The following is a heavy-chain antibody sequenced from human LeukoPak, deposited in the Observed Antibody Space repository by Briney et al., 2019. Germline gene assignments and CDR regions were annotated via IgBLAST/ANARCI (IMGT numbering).Heavy chain of an antibody. V-gene: IGHV3-23*01. Sequence: PGGSLRLSCAASGFTFSSYAMSWVRQAPGKGLEWVSAISGSGGSTYYADSVKGRFTISRDNSKNTLYLQMNSLRAEDTAVYYCAKDPFLGFLGELSLFEDSFDYWGQGTLVTVSS. CDR1: GFTFSSYA. D-gene: IGHD3-16*02. CDR2: ISGSGGST. CDR3: AKDPFLGFLGELSLFEDSFDY. J-gene: IGHJ4*02.